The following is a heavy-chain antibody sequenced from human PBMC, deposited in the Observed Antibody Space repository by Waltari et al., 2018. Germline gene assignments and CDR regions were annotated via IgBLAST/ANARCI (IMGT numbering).Heavy chain of an antibody. CDR3: ARDQTSSSSDYYYGMDV. Sequence: QVQLVQSGAEVKKPGSSVKVSCKASGGTFSSYAISWVRQAPGQGLEWMGGIIPIFGTANYAQKFQGRVTMTRDTSTSTVYMELSSLRSEDTAVYYCARDQTSSSSDYYYGMDVWGQGTTVTVSS. D-gene: IGHD6-6*01. J-gene: IGHJ6*02. CDR2: IIPIFGTA. V-gene: IGHV1-69*05. CDR1: GGTFSSYA.